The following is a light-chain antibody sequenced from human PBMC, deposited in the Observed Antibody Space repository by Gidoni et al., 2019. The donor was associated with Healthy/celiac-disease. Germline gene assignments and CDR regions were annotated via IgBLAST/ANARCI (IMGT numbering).Light chain of an antibody. CDR2: DAS. V-gene: IGKV3-11*01. J-gene: IGKJ1*01. Sequence: EIVLTQSPATLSLSPGERATLSCRASQSVSSYLAWYQQKPGQASRLLLYDASNRATGIPARFSGSGSGTDFTLTISSLEPEDFAVYYCQQRSNWPWTFGQGTRWKSN. CDR3: QQRSNWPWT. CDR1: QSVSSY.